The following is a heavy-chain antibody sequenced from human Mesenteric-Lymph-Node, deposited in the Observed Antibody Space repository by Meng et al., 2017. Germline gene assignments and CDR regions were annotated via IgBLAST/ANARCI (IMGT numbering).Heavy chain of an antibody. CDR3: ARGGGNSWYIDY. Sequence: QVQLQQWGAGLGKPAETLSRPCAVHGGSFSGYYWSWIRQPPGKGLEWIGEINHSGSTNYNPSLKSRVTISVDTSKNQFSLKLSSVTAADTAVYYCARGGGNSWYIDYWGQGTLVTVSS. V-gene: IGHV4-34*01. CDR2: INHSGST. D-gene: IGHD6-13*01. J-gene: IGHJ4*02. CDR1: GGSFSGYY.